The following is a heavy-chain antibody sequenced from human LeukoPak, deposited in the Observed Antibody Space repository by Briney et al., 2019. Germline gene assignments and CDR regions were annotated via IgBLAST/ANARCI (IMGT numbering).Heavy chain of an antibody. J-gene: IGHJ5*02. CDR1: GFTFSSYS. CDR3: AKNRYYDSSGYYKLGDWFDP. Sequence: GGSLRLSCAASGFTFSSYSMNWVRQAPGKGLEWVSSISSSSSYIYYADSVKGRFTISRDNAKNSLYLQMNSLRAEDTAVYYCAKNRYYDSSGYYKLGDWFDPWGQGTLVTVSS. V-gene: IGHV3-21*04. CDR2: ISSSSSYI. D-gene: IGHD3-22*01.